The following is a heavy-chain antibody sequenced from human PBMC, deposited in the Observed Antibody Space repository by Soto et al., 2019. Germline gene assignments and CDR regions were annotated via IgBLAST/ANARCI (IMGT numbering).Heavy chain of an antibody. D-gene: IGHD3-10*01. Sequence: QVQLVQSGAEVKKPGASVKVSCKASGYTFTNYGISWVRQAPGQGLEWMGWVSTYNGNTNNAQKLQGRVTMTTDTSTSTVYMERMSLRSDDTAVYYGARDDLRTHYFDYWGQGALVTVSS. V-gene: IGHV1-18*01. J-gene: IGHJ4*02. CDR3: ARDDLRTHYFDY. CDR1: GYTFTNYG. CDR2: VSTYNGNT.